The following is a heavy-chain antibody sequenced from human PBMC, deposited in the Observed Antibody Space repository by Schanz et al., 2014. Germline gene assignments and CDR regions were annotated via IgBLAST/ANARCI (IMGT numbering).Heavy chain of an antibody. CDR3: ARDDRAYYYGMDV. V-gene: IGHV1-2*04. D-gene: IGHD3-22*01. J-gene: IGHJ6*02. Sequence: TFTSDSMHWVRQAPGQGLEWMGWINPNTGGTNFAQKFQGWVTVTRDTSISTVYMELSRVTYEDTAVYYCARDDRAYYYGMDVWGQGTTVTVSS. CDR1: TFTSDS. CDR2: INPNTGGT.